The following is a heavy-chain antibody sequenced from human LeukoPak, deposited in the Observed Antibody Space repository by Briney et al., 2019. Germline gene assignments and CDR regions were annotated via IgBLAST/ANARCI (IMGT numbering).Heavy chain of an antibody. CDR1: GGSISSYY. CDR3: AKTPGGGSYSFDY. Sequence: SETLSLTCTVSGGSISSYYWSWIRQPPGKGLEWIGYIYHSGSTYYNPSLKSRVTTSVDRSKNQFSLKLSSVTAADTAVYYCAKTPGGGSYSFDYWGQGTLVTVSS. V-gene: IGHV4-59*12. D-gene: IGHD1-26*01. J-gene: IGHJ4*02. CDR2: IYHSGST.